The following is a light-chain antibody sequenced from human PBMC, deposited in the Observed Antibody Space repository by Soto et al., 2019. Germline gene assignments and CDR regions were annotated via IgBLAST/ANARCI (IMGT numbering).Light chain of an antibody. CDR1: SSNIGAGYE. CDR2: ENN. Sequence: QSVLTQPPSVSEAPGQRVTISCTGSSSNIGAGYEAHWYQQVPGTAPKLLIYENNNRPSGVPDRFPGSKSGTSASLAITGLQAEDEAEYYCQSYGSSLSGYVFGTGTKLTVL. CDR3: QSYGSSLSGYV. V-gene: IGLV1-40*01. J-gene: IGLJ1*01.